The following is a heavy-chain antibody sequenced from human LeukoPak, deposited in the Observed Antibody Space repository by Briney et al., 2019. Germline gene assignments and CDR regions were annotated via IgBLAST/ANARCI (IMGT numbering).Heavy chain of an antibody. CDR2: ISGSGGST. J-gene: IGHJ4*02. CDR3: ATHYDFWSGYSDY. D-gene: IGHD3-3*01. V-gene: IGHV3-23*01. CDR1: GFTLSSYA. Sequence: GGSLRLSCAASGFTLSSYAMSWVRQAPGKGLEWVSAISGSGGSTYYADSVKGRFTISRDNSKNTLYLQMNSLRAEDTAVYYCATHYDFWSGYSDYWGQGTLVTVSS.